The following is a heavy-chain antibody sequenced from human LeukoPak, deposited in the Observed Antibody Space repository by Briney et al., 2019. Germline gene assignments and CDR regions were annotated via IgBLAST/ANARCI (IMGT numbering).Heavy chain of an antibody. D-gene: IGHD4-17*01. CDR3: ASGDVTVTNNFDF. J-gene: IGHJ4*02. CDR2: MNPNSGYT. CDR1: GYTFTSYD. Sequence: ASVKVSCKASGYTFTSYDINWVRQATGQGLEWMGWMNPNSGYTYSVQKFQGRVTMTRNTSISTAYMELSSLRSEDTAMYYCASGDVTVTNNFDFWGQGTLVTVSS. V-gene: IGHV1-8*01.